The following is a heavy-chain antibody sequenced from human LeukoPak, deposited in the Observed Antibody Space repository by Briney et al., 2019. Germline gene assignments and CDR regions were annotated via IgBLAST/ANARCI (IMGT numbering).Heavy chain of an antibody. CDR1: GFTFSSYG. V-gene: IGHV3-30*18. J-gene: IGHJ4*02. Sequence: PGRSLRLSCAASGFTFSSYGMHWVRQAPGKGLEWVAVISNDGSNKYYADSVKGRFTVSRDNSKNTLYLRMNSLRAEDTAVFYCAKDRRGYTYNFDYWGQGTLVTVSS. CDR2: ISNDGSNK. D-gene: IGHD5-18*01. CDR3: AKDRRGYTYNFDY.